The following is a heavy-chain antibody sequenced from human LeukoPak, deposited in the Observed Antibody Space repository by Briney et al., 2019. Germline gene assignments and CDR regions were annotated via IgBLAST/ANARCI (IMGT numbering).Heavy chain of an antibody. CDR2: IYYSGTT. CDR1: GGSISSGGFY. J-gene: IGHJ5*02. V-gene: IGHV4-31*03. D-gene: IGHD5/OR15-5a*01. CDR3: ARDLRRAQNWFDP. Sequence: SETLSLTCTVSGGSISSGGFYWSWIRQHPGKGLEWIGCIYYSGTTYYNPSLKSRVTISVDTSKNHFSLRLSSVTVADTAVYYCARDLRRAQNWFDPWGQGTLVTASS.